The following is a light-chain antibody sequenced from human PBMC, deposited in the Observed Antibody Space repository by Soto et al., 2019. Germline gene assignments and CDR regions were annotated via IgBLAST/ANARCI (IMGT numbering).Light chain of an antibody. CDR2: GAS. CDR1: QPVSSSY. V-gene: IGKV3-20*01. CDR3: QQCGISTWP. Sequence: EIALTQSPGILSLSPGERATLSCRASQPVSSSYLAWYQQKPGQAPRLLVYGASTRATGIPDRFSGSGSGTAFTLTISRLEPEDFAVYYCQQCGISTWPFGQGTKVDIK. J-gene: IGKJ1*01.